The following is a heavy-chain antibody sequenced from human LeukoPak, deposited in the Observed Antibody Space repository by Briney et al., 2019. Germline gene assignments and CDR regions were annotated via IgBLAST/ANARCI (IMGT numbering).Heavy chain of an antibody. J-gene: IGHJ3*02. CDR3: AKEFCSGGSCYSGAFDI. V-gene: IGHV3-43D*03. Sequence: GGSLRLSCAASGFTFDDYAMHWVRQAPGKGLEWVSLISWDGGSTYYADSVKGRFTISRDNSKNSLYLQMNNLRAEDTALYYCAKEFCSGGSCYSGAFDIWGQGTMVTVSS. CDR2: ISWDGGST. CDR1: GFTFDDYA. D-gene: IGHD2-15*01.